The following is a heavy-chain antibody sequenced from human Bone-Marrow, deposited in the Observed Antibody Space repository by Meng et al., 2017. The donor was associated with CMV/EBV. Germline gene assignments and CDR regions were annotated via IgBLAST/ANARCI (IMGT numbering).Heavy chain of an antibody. CDR2: IYYSGST. V-gene: IGHV4-39*02. D-gene: IGHD3-3*01. J-gene: IGHJ6*02. CDR3: ARDHREGGSITIFGVVIISYYGMDV. Sequence: SETLSLTCTVSGGSISSSSYYWGWIRQPPGKGLEWIGSIYYSGSTYYNPSLKSRVTISVDTSKNQFSLKLSSVTAADTAVYYCARDHREGGSITIFGVVIISYYGMDVWGQGTTVTVSS. CDR1: GGSISSSSYY.